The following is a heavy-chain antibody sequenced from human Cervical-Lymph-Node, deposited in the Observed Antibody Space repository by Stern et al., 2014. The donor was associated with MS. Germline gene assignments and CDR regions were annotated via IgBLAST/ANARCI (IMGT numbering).Heavy chain of an antibody. V-gene: IGHV3-11*01. CDR2: ISSSGSTI. D-gene: IGHD6-19*01. CDR1: GFTFSDYY. CDR3: ARDSPSWGWCFDY. Sequence: DQLVESGGGLVQPGGSLRLSCAASGFTFSDYYMSWIRQAPGQGLEWVSYISSSGSTIYYADSVKGRFTISRDNAKNSLYLQMNSLRAEDTAVYYCARDSPSWGWCFDYWGQGTLVTVSS. J-gene: IGHJ4*02.